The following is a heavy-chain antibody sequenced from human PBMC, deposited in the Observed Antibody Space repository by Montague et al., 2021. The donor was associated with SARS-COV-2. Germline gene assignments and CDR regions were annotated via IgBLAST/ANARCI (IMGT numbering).Heavy chain of an antibody. Sequence: SETLSLTCTVSGGSISSSTYYWGWIRQPPGKGLVWIASIYYSGSTYFNPSLKSRVAISIDTSKNQFSLKLSSVTAADTAVYYCARRPYYYDSSGQFDPWGQGVLVTVSS. CDR1: GGSISSSTYY. CDR3: ARRPYYYDSSGQFDP. D-gene: IGHD3-22*01. V-gene: IGHV4-39*07. CDR2: IYYSGST. J-gene: IGHJ5*02.